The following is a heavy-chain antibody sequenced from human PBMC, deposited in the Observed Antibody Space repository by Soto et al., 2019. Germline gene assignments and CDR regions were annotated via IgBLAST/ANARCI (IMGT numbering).Heavy chain of an antibody. CDR1: GFTFGSYW. V-gene: IGHV3-7*01. Sequence: PGGSLRLSCAASGFTFGSYWMSWVRQAPGKGLEWLATIKMDASEKKYVDSVKGRFTMSRDNSKNTLYLQMNSLRAEDTAVYYCARDRVNWKYYYYYGMDVWGQGTTVTVSS. CDR2: IKMDASEK. CDR3: ARDRVNWKYYYYYGMDV. J-gene: IGHJ6*02. D-gene: IGHD1-20*01.